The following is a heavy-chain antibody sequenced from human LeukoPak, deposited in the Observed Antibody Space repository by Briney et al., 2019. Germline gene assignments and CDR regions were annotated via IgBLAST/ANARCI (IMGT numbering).Heavy chain of an antibody. D-gene: IGHD5-18*01. V-gene: IGHV1-69*13. CDR1: GGTFSSYA. J-gene: IGHJ4*02. Sequence: SVKVSCKASGGTFSSYAISWVRQAPGQGLEWMGGIIPIFGTANYAQKFQGRVTITADEFTSTANMELSSLRSEDTAVYYCARVGYSYGYSYYFDYWGQGTLVTVSS. CDR2: IIPIFGTA. CDR3: ARVGYSYGYSYYFDY.